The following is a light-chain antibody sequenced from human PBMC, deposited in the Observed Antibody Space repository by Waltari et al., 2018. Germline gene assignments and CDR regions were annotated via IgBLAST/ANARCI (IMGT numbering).Light chain of an antibody. Sequence: QSALTQPASVSGSPGQSITLSCPATSSDVGGYNFVSWYQQHPGKVPKLIIYDVTNRPSVGANRFSGYKSGNTASLTISGLQAEDEADYYCSSYTTSSTYVCGTGTKVTVL. CDR3: SSYTTSSTYV. J-gene: IGLJ1*01. CDR2: DVT. V-gene: IGLV2-14*03. CDR1: SSDVGGYNF.